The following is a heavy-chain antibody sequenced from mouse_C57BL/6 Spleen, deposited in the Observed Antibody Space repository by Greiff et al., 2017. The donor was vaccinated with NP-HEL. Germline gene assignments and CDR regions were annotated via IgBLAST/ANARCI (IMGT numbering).Heavy chain of an antibody. D-gene: IGHD1-1*01. CDR3: VREGIRYGSSYWYFDV. J-gene: IGHJ1*03. CDR1: GFSFNTYA. Sequence: EVQGVESGGGLVQPKGSLKLSCAASGFSFNTYAMNWVRQAPGKGLEWVARIRSKSNNYATYYADSVKDRFTISRDDSESMLYLQMNNLKTEDTAMYYCVREGIRYGSSYWYFDVWGTGTTVTVSS. CDR2: IRSKSNNYAT. V-gene: IGHV10-1*01.